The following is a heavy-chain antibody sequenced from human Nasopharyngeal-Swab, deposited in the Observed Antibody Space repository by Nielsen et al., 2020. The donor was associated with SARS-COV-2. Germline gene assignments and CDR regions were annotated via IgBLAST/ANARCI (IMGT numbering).Heavy chain of an antibody. J-gene: IGHJ2*01. V-gene: IGHV4-59*01. CDR1: GGSTSTYY. CDR3: ARHWGIAVAGSNRFFDL. CDR2: IYFTGTT. Sequence: SETLSLTCTVSGGSTSTYYWSWIRQPPGKGLEWIGYIYFTGTTNYNPSLRSRVAMSVDTSKNQLSLNLRSVTAADTAVYYCARHWGIAVAGSNRFFDLWGRGTLVTVSS. D-gene: IGHD6-19*01.